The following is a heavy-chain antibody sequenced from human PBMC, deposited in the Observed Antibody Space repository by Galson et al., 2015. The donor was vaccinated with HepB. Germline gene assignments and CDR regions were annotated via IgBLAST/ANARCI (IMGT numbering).Heavy chain of an antibody. Sequence: SLRLSCAASGFTFSSYGMHWVRQAPGKGLEWVAVISYDGSNKYYADSVKGRFTISRDNSKNTLYLQMNSLRAEDTAVYYCAKDARVTEETLITGTTEFDPWGQGTLVTVSS. CDR3: AKDARVTEETLITGTTEFDP. CDR1: GFTFSSYG. V-gene: IGHV3-30*18. CDR2: ISYDGSNK. D-gene: IGHD1-20*01. J-gene: IGHJ5*02.